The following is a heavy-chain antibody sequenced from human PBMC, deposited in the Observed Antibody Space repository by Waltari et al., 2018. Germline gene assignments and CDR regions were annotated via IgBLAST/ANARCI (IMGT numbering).Heavy chain of an antibody. CDR2: SSGSGGST. V-gene: IGHV3-23*01. D-gene: IGHD2-15*01. CDR1: GFTFSSYA. J-gene: IGHJ3*02. Sequence: EVQLLESGGGLVQPGGSLRLSCAASGFTFSSYAMSWVRQAPGKGLEWVSASSGSGGSTYDADSVKGRFTISRDNSKNTLYLQMNSLRAEDTAVDYCAKGRWWGDAFDIWGQGTMVTVSS. CDR3: AKGRWWGDAFDI.